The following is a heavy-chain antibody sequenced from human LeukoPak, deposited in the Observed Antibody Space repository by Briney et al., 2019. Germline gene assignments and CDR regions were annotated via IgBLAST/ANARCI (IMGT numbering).Heavy chain of an antibody. CDR1: GFTVSTNY. CDR2: LHSGGST. J-gene: IGHJ3*02. Sequence: GGSLRLSCTASGFTVSTNYMNWVRQAPGEGLEWVSVLHSGGSTYYADSVKGRFTISGDNSKNTLYLQMNSLRAEDTGVYYCARAPSERADNALDIWGQGTKVAVSS. CDR3: ARAPSERADNALDI. V-gene: IGHV3-66*01. D-gene: IGHD1-14*01.